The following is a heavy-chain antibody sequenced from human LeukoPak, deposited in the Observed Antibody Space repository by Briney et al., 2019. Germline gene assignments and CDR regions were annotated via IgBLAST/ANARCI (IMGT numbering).Heavy chain of an antibody. J-gene: IGHJ4*02. CDR3: ASDYYDSSGYWYFDY. V-gene: IGHV4-30-2*01. Sequence: SQTLSLTCTVSGGSISSDNYYWSWIRQPPGKGLEWIGYIYHTGGTYYNPSLKSRVTISVDRSKNQLSLKLTSVTAADTAVYYCASDYYDSSGYWYFDYWGQGALVTVSS. CDR1: GGSISSDNYY. CDR2: IYHTGGT. D-gene: IGHD3-22*01.